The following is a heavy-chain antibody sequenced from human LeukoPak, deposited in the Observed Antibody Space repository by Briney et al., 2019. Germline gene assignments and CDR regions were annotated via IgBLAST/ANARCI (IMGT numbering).Heavy chain of an antibody. CDR1: GFTFSSYA. CDR3: AKEQSSSRFFDY. CDR2: ISGRGDRT. D-gene: IGHD6-6*01. V-gene: IGHV3-23*01. Sequence: GGSLRLSCAASGFTFSSYAMSWGRQAPGEGLEWVSAISGRGDRTYYADSVKGRFTISRDNSKNTLYLQMNSLRAEDTAVYYCAKEQSSSRFFDYWGQGTLVTVSS. J-gene: IGHJ4*02.